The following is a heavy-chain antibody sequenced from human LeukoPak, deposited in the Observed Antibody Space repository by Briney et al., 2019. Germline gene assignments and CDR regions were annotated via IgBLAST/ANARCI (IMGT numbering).Heavy chain of an antibody. CDR3: ARVRFSDY. V-gene: IGHV3-48*03. Sequence: GGSLRLSCAASGFTFSTYAMNWVRQAPEKGLEWVSYISSSGSTIYYADSAKGRFTISRDNAKNSLYLQLNSLRAEDTAVYYCARVRFSDYWGQGTLVTVSS. CDR2: ISSSGSTI. D-gene: IGHD3-3*01. J-gene: IGHJ4*02. CDR1: GFTFSTYA.